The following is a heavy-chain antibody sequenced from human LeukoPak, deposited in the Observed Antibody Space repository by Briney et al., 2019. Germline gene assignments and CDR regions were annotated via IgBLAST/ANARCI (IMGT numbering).Heavy chain of an antibody. Sequence: ASVKVSCKVSGYTLTELSMHWVRQAPGKGLEWMGGFDPEDGETIYGQKFQGRVTMAEDTSTDTAYMELSSLRSEDTAVYYCATDEGYDTLLDIWGQGTMVTVSS. V-gene: IGHV1-24*01. J-gene: IGHJ3*02. CDR3: ATDEGYDTLLDI. CDR2: FDPEDGET. CDR1: GYTLTELS. D-gene: IGHD3-9*01.